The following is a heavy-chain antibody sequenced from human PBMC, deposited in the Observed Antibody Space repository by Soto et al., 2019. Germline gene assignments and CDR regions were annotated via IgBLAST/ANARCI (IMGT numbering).Heavy chain of an antibody. CDR3: ARDGVGATTYFGYFDY. V-gene: IGHV3-33*01. CDR1: GVTFSGYG. D-gene: IGHD1-26*01. J-gene: IGHJ4*02. CDR2: TRHDGSNT. Sequence: GGSLRLSCAASGVTFSGYGMHWVRQAPGKGLEWVAVTRHDGSNTYYADSVRGRSTISRDNSKKTLYLQMNSLRAEDTAVYYCARDGVGATTYFGYFDYWGQGTLVTVSS.